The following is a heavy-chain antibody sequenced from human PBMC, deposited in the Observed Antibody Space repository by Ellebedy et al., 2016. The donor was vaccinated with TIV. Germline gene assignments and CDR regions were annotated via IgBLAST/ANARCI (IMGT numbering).Heavy chain of an antibody. CDR3: ARVGYYYDSSGKGFDY. Sequence: ASVKVSCXASGGTFSSYAISWVRQAPGQGLEWMGWINPNSGGTNYAQKLQGRVTMTTDTSTSTAYMELRSLRSDDTAVYYCARVGYYYDSSGKGFDYWGQGTLVTVSS. D-gene: IGHD3-22*01. CDR2: INPNSGGT. J-gene: IGHJ4*02. CDR1: GGTFSSYA. V-gene: IGHV1-18*01.